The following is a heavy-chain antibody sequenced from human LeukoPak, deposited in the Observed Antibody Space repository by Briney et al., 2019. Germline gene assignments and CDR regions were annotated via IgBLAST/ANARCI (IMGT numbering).Heavy chain of an antibody. D-gene: IGHD6-19*01. CDR2: ISGSGGST. CDR3: AKDRQWLARSTLGS. Sequence: GGSLRLSCAASGFTFSSYAMSWVRQAPGKGLEWVSAISGSGGSTYYADSVKGRFTISRDNSKNTLYLQMNSLRADDTAVYYCAKDRQWLARSTLGSWGQGTLVTVSS. J-gene: IGHJ5*02. V-gene: IGHV3-23*01. CDR1: GFTFSSYA.